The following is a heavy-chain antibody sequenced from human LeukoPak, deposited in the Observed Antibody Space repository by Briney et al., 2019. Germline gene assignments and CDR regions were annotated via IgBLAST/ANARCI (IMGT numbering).Heavy chain of an antibody. J-gene: IGHJ4*02. CDR2: IIPIFGTA. D-gene: IGHD2/OR15-2a*01. Sequence: ASMKVSCKASGGTFSSYAISWVRQAPGQGLEWMGGIIPIFGTANYAQKFQGRVTITADESTSTAYMELSSLRSEDTAVYYCASGKRQTVYEFDYWGQGTLVTVSS. CDR1: GGTFSSYA. CDR3: ASGKRQTVYEFDY. V-gene: IGHV1-69*13.